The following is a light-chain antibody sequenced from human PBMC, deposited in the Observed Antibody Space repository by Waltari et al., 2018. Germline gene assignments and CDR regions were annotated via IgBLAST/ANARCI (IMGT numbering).Light chain of an antibody. CDR3: SSYTTSDTLI. CDR2: EVN. J-gene: IGLJ2*01. CDR1: SSDVGCCNR. Sequence: QSALKQPPSVSGSPGQSVTISCAGTSSDVGCCNRVSWYQQPPGSAPKLMLFEVNNRPPGVPYRCSGSIVGNTASLTISGLQAEDEADYYCSSYTTSDTLIFGGGTKLTVL. V-gene: IGLV2-18*02.